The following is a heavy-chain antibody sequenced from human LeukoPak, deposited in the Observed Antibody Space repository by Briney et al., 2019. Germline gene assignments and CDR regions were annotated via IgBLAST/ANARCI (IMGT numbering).Heavy chain of an antibody. CDR1: GDSISSGGYS. Sequence: ASQTLSLTCAVSGDSISSGGYSWSWIRQPPGKGLEWIGYIYHSGTTYYNPSLKSRVTTSLDRSKNQFSLKLSSVTAADTAVYYCARVFGASFDYWGQGALVTVSS. CDR2: IYHSGTT. J-gene: IGHJ4*02. CDR3: ARVFGASFDY. D-gene: IGHD3-16*01. V-gene: IGHV4-30-2*01.